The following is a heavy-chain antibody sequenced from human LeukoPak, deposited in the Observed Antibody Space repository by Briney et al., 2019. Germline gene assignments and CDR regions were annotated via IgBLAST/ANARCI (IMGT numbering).Heavy chain of an antibody. Sequence: VASVKVSCKVSGYTLTELSMHWVRQAPGKGLEWMGGFDPEDGETIYAQKFQGRVTMTEDTSTDTAYMERSSLRSEDTAVYYCATVNIIYYDFWSGYPKGDAFDIWGQGTMVTVSS. CDR1: GYTLTELS. D-gene: IGHD3-3*01. CDR3: ATVNIIYYDFWSGYPKGDAFDI. CDR2: FDPEDGET. V-gene: IGHV1-24*01. J-gene: IGHJ3*02.